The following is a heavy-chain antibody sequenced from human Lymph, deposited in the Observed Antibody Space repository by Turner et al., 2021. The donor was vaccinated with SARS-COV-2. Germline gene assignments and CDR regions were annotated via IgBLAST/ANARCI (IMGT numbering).Heavy chain of an antibody. J-gene: IGHJ4*02. CDR1: GLTFRTYG. D-gene: IGHD2-15*01. V-gene: IGHV3-30*18. CDR2: ISYDGSNK. CDR3: AKMGGVYCSGGNCYSGRLDY. Sequence: QVQLVESGGGVVQPGRSLRLSCAASGLTFRTYGMHWVRQAPGKGLEWVAVISYDGSNKYYADSVKGRFTISRENSKNTLYLQMNSLRAEDTAVYYCAKMGGVYCSGGNCYSGRLDYWGQGTLVTVSS.